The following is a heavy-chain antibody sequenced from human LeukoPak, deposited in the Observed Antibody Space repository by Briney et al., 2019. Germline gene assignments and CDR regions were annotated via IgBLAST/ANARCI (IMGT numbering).Heavy chain of an antibody. V-gene: IGHV4-34*01. Sequence: PSETLSLTCAVYGGSFSGYYRSWIRQPPGKGLEWIGEINHSGSTNYNPSLKSRVTVSVDASKNQFSLKLGSVTAADTAVYYCARASYDSSGFDYWGQGTLVTVSS. CDR1: GGSFSGYY. CDR3: ARASYDSSGFDY. CDR2: INHSGST. D-gene: IGHD3-22*01. J-gene: IGHJ4*02.